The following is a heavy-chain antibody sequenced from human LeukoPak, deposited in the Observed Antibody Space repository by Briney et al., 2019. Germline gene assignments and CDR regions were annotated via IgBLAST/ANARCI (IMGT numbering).Heavy chain of an antibody. Sequence: SETLSLTCAVYGGSFSGYYWSWIRQPPGKGLEWIGEINHSGSTNYNPSLKSRVTISVDTSKNQFSLKLSSVTAADTAAYYCARGCNYYDSSGYYYNAFDIWGQGTMVTVSS. CDR1: GGSFSGYY. V-gene: IGHV4-34*01. CDR3: ARGCNYYDSSGYYYNAFDI. CDR2: INHSGST. J-gene: IGHJ3*02. D-gene: IGHD3-22*01.